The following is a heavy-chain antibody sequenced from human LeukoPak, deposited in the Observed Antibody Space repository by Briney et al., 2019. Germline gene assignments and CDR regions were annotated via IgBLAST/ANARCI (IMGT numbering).Heavy chain of an antibody. J-gene: IGHJ4*02. CDR2: IRSKAYGGTT. V-gene: IGHV3-49*03. CDR1: GFTFGDYA. CDR3: TRMDFWSGYYTAPDY. D-gene: IGHD3-3*01. Sequence: GGSLRLSCTASGFTFGDYAMSWFRQAPGKGLEWVGFIRSKAYGGTTEYAASVKGRFTISRDDSKSNAYLQMNSLKTEDTAVYYCTRMDFWSGYYTAPDYWGQGTLVTVSS.